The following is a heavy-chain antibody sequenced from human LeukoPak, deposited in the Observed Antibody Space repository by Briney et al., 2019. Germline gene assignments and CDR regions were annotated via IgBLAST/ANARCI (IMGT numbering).Heavy chain of an antibody. Sequence: PGGSPRLSCVASGFTFSNFAMNWVRQAPGKGLEWVSLISTSGNTHYADSVKGRFTISRDNSKNTLYLQMNSLRAEDTAVYYCAKSGDITIFSTLDYWGQGTLVTVSS. CDR1: GFTFSNFA. J-gene: IGHJ4*02. CDR3: AKSGDITIFSTLDY. D-gene: IGHD3-9*01. CDR2: ISTSGNT. V-gene: IGHV3-23*01.